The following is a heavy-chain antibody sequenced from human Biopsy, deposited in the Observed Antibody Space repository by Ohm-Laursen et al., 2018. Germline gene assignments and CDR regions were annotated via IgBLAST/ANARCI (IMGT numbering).Heavy chain of an antibody. D-gene: IGHD3-10*01. J-gene: IGHJ4*02. CDR3: AKNQAHNEGVTDHFDS. Sequence: SPRLSCSAPGFSFSNYAMSWVRQAPGKGLEWLSVSSSSGDAKYYADPVEGRFTISKDISKNTLYLQMNSLSVNDTAIYYCAKNQAHNEGVTDHFDSWGQGTLVTVSS. CDR1: GFSFSNYA. CDR2: SSSSGDAK. V-gene: IGHV3-23*01.